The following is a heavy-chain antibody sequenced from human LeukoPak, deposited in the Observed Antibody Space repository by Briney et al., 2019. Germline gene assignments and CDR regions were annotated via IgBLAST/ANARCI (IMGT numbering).Heavy chain of an antibody. CDR2: ISAYNGNT. Sequence: GASVKVSCKGSGYTFTSYGISWVRQAPGQGLEWMGWISAYNGNTNYAQKLQGRVTMTTDTSTSTAYMELRSLRSDDTAVYYCARGTYYDFWSGSKQQAFDIWGQGTMVTVSS. J-gene: IGHJ3*02. CDR1: GYTFTSYG. V-gene: IGHV1-18*01. D-gene: IGHD3-3*01. CDR3: ARGTYYDFWSGSKQQAFDI.